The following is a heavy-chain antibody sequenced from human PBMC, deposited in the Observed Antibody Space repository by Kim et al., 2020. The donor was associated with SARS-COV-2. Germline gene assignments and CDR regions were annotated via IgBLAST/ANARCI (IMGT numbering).Heavy chain of an antibody. J-gene: IGHJ3*02. Sequence: GSLRLSCAASGFTFSSYWMHWVRQAPGKGLVWVSRINSDGSSTSYADSVKGRFTISRDNAKNTLYLQMNSLRAEDTAVYYCASPNSVTGAFDIWGQGTMVTVSS. V-gene: IGHV3-74*01. CDR2: INSDGSST. CDR1: GFTFSSYW. D-gene: IGHD4-17*01. CDR3: ASPNSVTGAFDI.